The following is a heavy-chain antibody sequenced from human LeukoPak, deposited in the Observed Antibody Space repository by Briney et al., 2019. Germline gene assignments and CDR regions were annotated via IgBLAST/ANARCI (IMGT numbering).Heavy chain of an antibody. J-gene: IGHJ4*02. D-gene: IGHD4/OR15-4a*01. Sequence: PSETLSLTCTVSGDSISSDYYWGWMRQPPGKGLEWIGTSYHSGITHYNPSLKSRVTISVDTSKNQFSLKLTSVTAADTAVYYCATLRGRASAVFDNWGQGTLVTVSS. CDR3: ATLRGRASAVFDN. CDR1: GDSISSDYY. V-gene: IGHV4-38-2*02. CDR2: SYHSGIT.